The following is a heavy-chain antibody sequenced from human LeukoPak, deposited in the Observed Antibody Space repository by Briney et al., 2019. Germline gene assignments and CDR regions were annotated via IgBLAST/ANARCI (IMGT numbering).Heavy chain of an antibody. CDR1: GGSISSYY. Sequence: SETLSLTCTVSGGSISSYYWSWIRQPPGKGLEWIGYIYYSGSTNYNPPLKSRVTISVDTSKNQFSLKLSSVTAADTAVYYCARDPSGYYFDYWGQGTLVTVSS. CDR2: IYYSGST. J-gene: IGHJ4*02. V-gene: IGHV4-59*01. CDR3: ARDPSGYYFDY. D-gene: IGHD3-9*01.